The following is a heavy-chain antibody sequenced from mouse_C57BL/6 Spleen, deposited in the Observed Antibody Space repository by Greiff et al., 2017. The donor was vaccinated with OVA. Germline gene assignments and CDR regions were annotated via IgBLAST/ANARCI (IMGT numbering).Heavy chain of an antibody. J-gene: IGHJ2*01. Sequence: VQLQQPGAELVRPGTSVKLSCKASGYTFTSYWMHWVKQRPGQGLEWIGVIDPSDSYTNYNQKFKGKATLTVDTSSSTAYMQLSSLTSEDSAVYYCARSIRWGVYYFDYWGQGTTLTVSS. CDR2: IDPSDSYT. CDR3: ARSIRWGVYYFDY. CDR1: GYTFTSYW. V-gene: IGHV1-59*01. D-gene: IGHD2-3*01.